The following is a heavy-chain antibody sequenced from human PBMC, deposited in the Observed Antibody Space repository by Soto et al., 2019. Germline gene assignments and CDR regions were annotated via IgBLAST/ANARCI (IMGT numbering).Heavy chain of an antibody. CDR2: ISSSSSYI. D-gene: IGHD6-6*01. Sequence: LRLSCAASGFTFSSYSMNWVRQAPGKGLEWVSSISSSSSYIYYADSVKGRFTISRDNAKNSLYLQMNSLRAEDTAVYYCARDPASPDAFDIWGQGTMVTVSS. V-gene: IGHV3-21*01. CDR3: ARDPASPDAFDI. J-gene: IGHJ3*02. CDR1: GFTFSSYS.